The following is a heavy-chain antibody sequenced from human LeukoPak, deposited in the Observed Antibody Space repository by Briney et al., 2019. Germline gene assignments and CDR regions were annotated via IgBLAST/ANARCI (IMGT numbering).Heavy chain of an antibody. V-gene: IGHV4-34*01. CDR1: GGSFSGYY. Sequence: SETLSLTCAVYGGSFSGYYWSWIRQPPGKGLEWIGEINHSGSTNYNPSLKSRVTISVDTSKNQFSLKLSSVTAADTAVYYCARNGRDFWSGYYYPLSWFDPWGQGTLVTVSS. D-gene: IGHD3-3*01. CDR2: INHSGST. J-gene: IGHJ5*02. CDR3: ARNGRDFWSGYYYPLSWFDP.